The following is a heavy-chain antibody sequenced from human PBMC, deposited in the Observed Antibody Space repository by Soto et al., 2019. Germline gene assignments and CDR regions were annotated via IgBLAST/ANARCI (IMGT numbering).Heavy chain of an antibody. CDR1: GFTFSSYG. V-gene: IGHV3-30*18. CDR2: ISYDGSNK. J-gene: IGHJ4*02. Sequence: GGSLRLSCAASGFTFSSYGMHWVRQAPGKGLEWVAVISYDGSNKYYADSVKGRFTISRGNSKNTLYLQMNSLRAEDTAVYYCAKWVDNYYDSSGSHTTYYWGQGTLVTVSS. CDR3: AKWVDNYYDSSGSHTTYY. D-gene: IGHD3-22*01.